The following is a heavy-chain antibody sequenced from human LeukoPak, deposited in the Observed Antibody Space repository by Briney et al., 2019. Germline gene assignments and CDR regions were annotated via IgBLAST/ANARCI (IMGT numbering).Heavy chain of an antibody. CDR2: INPSGGST. Sequence: SVKVSCKSSGYTFTSYYTYWVRQAPGQGLEWKGIINPSGGSTSYAQKFQGRVTMTRDTSTSTVYMELSSLRSEDTAVYYCARDSGMVRGTVDYWGQGTLVTVSS. V-gene: IGHV1-46*01. CDR1: GYTFTSYY. J-gene: IGHJ4*02. D-gene: IGHD3-10*01. CDR3: ARDSGMVRGTVDY.